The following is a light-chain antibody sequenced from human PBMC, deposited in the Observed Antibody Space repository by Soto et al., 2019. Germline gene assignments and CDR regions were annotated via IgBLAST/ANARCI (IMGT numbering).Light chain of an antibody. V-gene: IGKV1-12*01. Sequence: DIQMTQSPSSVSASVGDRVTITCRASQAIDSWLAWYQQRPGKAPKLLIYAASNLQSGVPSRFSGRGSGTDFTFIIRSPEPEDSATYYCQQTYSTPGWTFGQRTKADIK. CDR1: QAIDSW. J-gene: IGKJ1*01. CDR3: QQTYSTPGWT. CDR2: AAS.